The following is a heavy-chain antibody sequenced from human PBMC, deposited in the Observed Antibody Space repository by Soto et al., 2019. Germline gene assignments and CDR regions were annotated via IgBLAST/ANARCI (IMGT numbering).Heavy chain of an antibody. V-gene: IGHV3-30*18. Sequence: PGGSMRLCCAACGDTFCIYVVDGVRPDPGKGLEWVSLITYDGSDKYYAGSVKGRFTISRDNSKNTLYLQMNSLRAEDTAIYYCAKDLNYYDTSGYLEGTDYWGQGTLVTVSS. CDR1: GDTFCIYV. CDR3: AKDLNYYDTSGYLEGTDY. J-gene: IGHJ4*02. CDR2: ITYDGSDK. D-gene: IGHD3-22*01.